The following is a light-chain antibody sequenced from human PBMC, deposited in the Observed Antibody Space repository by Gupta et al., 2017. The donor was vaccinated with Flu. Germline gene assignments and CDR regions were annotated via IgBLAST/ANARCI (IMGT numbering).Light chain of an antibody. CDR1: QTINNN. CDR3: QQSYTNLS. Sequence: SPASLSASVGDSVTLTCRGGQTINNNLSCYRQRPGKAPELLIYSASVLDWGVPLRVSGSGSGIDFALVSSGLRAEDAATYYWQQSYTNLSFGGGTKVEIK. CDR2: SAS. J-gene: IGKJ4*01. V-gene: IGKV1-39*01.